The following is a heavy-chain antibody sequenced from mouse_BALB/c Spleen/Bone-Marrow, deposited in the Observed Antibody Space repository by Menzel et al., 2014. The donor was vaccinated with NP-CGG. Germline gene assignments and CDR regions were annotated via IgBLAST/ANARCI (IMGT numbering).Heavy chain of an antibody. D-gene: IGHD2-3*01. V-gene: IGHV4-1*02. CDR2: INPGSNTI. J-gene: IGHJ3*01. CDR1: GFDFSRYW. Sequence: EVKVIESGGGLVQPGGSLKLSCAASGFDFSRYWMSWVRQAPGKGLEWIGEINPGSNTINYTPSLKDKFIISRDNAKNTLYLQMRKVRSEDTALYYCARLGYYGWFAYWGQGTLVTVSA. CDR3: ARLGYYGWFAY.